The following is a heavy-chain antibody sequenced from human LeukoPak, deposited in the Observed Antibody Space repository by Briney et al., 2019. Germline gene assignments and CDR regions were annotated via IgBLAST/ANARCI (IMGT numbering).Heavy chain of an antibody. V-gene: IGHV3-23*01. CDR2: ISGSGGST. J-gene: IGHJ4*02. CDR3: AKDQAPYYYDSSGYYCYFDY. CDR1: GFTFSSYA. D-gene: IGHD3-22*01. Sequence: PGGSLRLSCAASGFTFSSYAMSWVRQAPGKGLEWVSAISGSGGSTYYADSMKGRFTISRDNSKNTLYLQMNSLRAEDTAVYYCAKDQAPYYYDSSGYYCYFDYWGQGTLVTVSS.